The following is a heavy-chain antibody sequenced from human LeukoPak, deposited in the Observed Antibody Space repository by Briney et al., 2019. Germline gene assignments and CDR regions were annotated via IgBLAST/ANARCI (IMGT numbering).Heavy chain of an antibody. V-gene: IGHV3-7*01. CDR1: GSTFSSYW. CDR3: ARENSGSYYQFDC. J-gene: IGHJ4*02. Sequence: GGSLRLSCTASGSTFSSYWMTWVRQAPGKGLEWVANIKQDGIEKHYVDSVKGRFTISRDNAKNSMYLQMNSLRPEDTAVYYCARENSGSYYQFDCWGQGTLVTVSS. D-gene: IGHD1-26*01. CDR2: IKQDGIEK.